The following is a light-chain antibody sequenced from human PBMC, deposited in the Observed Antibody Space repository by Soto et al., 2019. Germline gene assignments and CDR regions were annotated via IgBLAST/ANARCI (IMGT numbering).Light chain of an antibody. CDR2: DVS. J-gene: IGLJ1*01. V-gene: IGLV2-14*01. CDR1: SSDVGGYNY. CDR3: SSYTSRSYV. Sequence: QSVLTQPASVSGSPGQSITISCTGTSSDVGGYNYVSWYQQHPGKAPKLMIYDVSNRPSGVSNRFSGSKSGNTASLTISGLQAEDEAYYYCSSYTSRSYVFGTGTKVTVL.